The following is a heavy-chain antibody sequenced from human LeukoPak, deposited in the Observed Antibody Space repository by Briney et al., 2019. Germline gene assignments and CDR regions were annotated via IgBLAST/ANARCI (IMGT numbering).Heavy chain of an antibody. CDR2: MNPNSGNT. J-gene: IGHJ4*02. Sequence: ASVKVSCKASGYTFTSYDINWVRQATGQGLEWMGWMNPNSGNTGYAQKFQGRVTMTRNTSISTAYMELSSLRSEDTAVYYCVRGRGTYYDFWSGGTDYWGQGTLVTVSS. D-gene: IGHD3-3*01. V-gene: IGHV1-8*01. CDR3: VRGRGTYYDFWSGGTDY. CDR1: GYTFTSYD.